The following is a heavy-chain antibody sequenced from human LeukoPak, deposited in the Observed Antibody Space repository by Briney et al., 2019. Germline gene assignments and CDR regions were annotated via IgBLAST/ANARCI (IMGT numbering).Heavy chain of an antibody. CDR3: ARGGSSGPYYFDY. Sequence: GGSLRLSCAASGFTFSSYGLSCVRQAPGKGLEWVSSISSGSTYISYADSLKGRFTISRDNAKNSLYLQMNSLRAEDTAVYYCARGGSSGPYYFDYWGQGTLVTVSS. V-gene: IGHV3-21*01. CDR1: GFTFSSYG. J-gene: IGHJ4*02. CDR2: ISSGSTYI. D-gene: IGHD3-22*01.